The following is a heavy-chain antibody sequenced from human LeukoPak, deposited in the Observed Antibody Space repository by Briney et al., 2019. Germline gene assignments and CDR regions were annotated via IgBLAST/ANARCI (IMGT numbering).Heavy chain of an antibody. D-gene: IGHD1-26*01. CDR3: ARGRGSYGIYYGMDV. CDR1: GFTFSSYS. V-gene: IGHV3-21*01. J-gene: IGHJ6*02. CDR2: VSIGSSYI. Sequence: PGGSLRLSCAASGFTFSSYSMSWVRQAPGKGLEWVSSVSIGSSYIYYADLVKGRFTISRDNAKNSLYLQMNSLRAEDTAVYYCARGRGSYGIYYGMDVWGQGTTVTVSS.